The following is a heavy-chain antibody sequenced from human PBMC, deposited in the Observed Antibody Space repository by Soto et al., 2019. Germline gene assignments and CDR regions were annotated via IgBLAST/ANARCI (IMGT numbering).Heavy chain of an antibody. Sequence: SETLSLTCTVSGGSISSYYWSWIRQPPGKGLEWIGYIYYSGSTNYNPSLKSRVTISVDTSKNQFSLKLSTVTAADTAVYYCARGSSGWYRDYFDYWGQGTLVTVSS. V-gene: IGHV4-59*01. CDR2: IYYSGST. CDR1: GGSISSYY. CDR3: ARGSSGWYRDYFDY. J-gene: IGHJ4*02. D-gene: IGHD6-19*01.